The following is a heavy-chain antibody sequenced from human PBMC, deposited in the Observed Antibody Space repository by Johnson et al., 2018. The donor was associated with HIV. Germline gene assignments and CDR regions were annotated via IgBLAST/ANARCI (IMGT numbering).Heavy chain of an antibody. CDR2: IWPAGNNR. J-gene: IGHJ3*02. D-gene: IGHD6-19*01. CDR3: ARGFRAVAGADAFDI. Sequence: QVQLVESGGGVVQPGRSLRLSCEASGLTLSAYGLHWVRQAPGKGLEWVAVIWPAGNNRYYADSVKGRFTVSRDNSKNTLYLQMNSLRAEDTAVYFCARGFRAVAGADAFDIWGQGTMVTVSS. CDR1: GLTLSAYG. V-gene: IGHV3-33*01.